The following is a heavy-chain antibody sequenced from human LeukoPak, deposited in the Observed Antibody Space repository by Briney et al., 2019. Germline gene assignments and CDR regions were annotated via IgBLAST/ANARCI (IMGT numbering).Heavy chain of an antibody. V-gene: IGHV3-11*04. J-gene: IGHJ4*02. Sequence: GGSLRLSCAASGFTFSDYYMSWTRQAPGKGLEWVAYIRSSGSTIYYADSVKGRLTISRDNAKNSLYLQMNSLRAEDTAVYYCARVDCSSTSCYEFDYWGQGTLVTVSS. CDR3: ARVDCSSTSCYEFDY. D-gene: IGHD2-2*01. CDR1: GFTFSDYY. CDR2: IRSSGSTI.